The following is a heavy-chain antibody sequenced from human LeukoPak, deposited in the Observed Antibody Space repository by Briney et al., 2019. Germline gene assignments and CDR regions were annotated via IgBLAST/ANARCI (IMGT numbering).Heavy chain of an antibody. CDR2: IYYSGST. V-gene: IGHV4-31*03. J-gene: IGHJ4*02. D-gene: IGHD6-6*01. CDR3: ARGHSSSSLDY. CDR1: GGSISSGGYY. Sequence: SQTLSLTCTVSGGSISSGGYYWSWIRQHPGKGLEWIGYIYYSGSTYYNPSLKSRVTISVDTSKNQFSLKLSSETAADTAVYYCARGHSSSSLDYWGQETLVTVSS.